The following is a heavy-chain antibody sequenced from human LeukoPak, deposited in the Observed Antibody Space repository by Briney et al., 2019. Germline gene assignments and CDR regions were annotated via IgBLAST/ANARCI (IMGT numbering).Heavy chain of an antibody. CDR1: GNSFGTYW. D-gene: IGHD3-22*01. Sequence: GESLKISCKDVGNSFGTYWVGWVRQMPGKGLEYMGIIFPRTSEVRYGPAFQGQVTISADKSLSTAYLQWTGLKASDTAMYYCARRAFDSSTYYYWSYFDYWGQGTLVTVSS. CDR2: IFPRTSEV. CDR3: ARRAFDSSTYYYWSYFDY. J-gene: IGHJ4*02. V-gene: IGHV5-51*01.